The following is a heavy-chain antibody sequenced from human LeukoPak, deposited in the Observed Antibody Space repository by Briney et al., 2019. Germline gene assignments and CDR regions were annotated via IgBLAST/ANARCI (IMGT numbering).Heavy chain of an antibody. CDR1: VYTFTSYD. J-gene: IGHJ3*02. CDR3: ARGGYSGTSTDAFDI. CDR2: IDPNSGGT. V-gene: IGHV1-2*02. D-gene: IGHD1-26*01. Sequence: AAVKVSCKGAVYTFTSYDINRVRQGTGRGLEWVGCIDPNSGGTNYAQKFQTRATMTRDTSISTAYMELSTLRSDDTAVYYCARGGYSGTSTDAFDIWGQGTMVTVSS.